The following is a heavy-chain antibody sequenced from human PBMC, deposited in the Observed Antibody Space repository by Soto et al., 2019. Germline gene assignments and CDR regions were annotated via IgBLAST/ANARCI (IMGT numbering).Heavy chain of an antibody. Sequence: GGSLRLSCAASGFLFSAFTLNWVRQAPGKGLEWVSSINTDSTFIYYADSVRGRFTISRDNADNSLYLQMNSLRAEDGAVYYCAASPFGGARLDYWGQGTPVTVSS. J-gene: IGHJ4*02. CDR2: INTDSTFI. CDR3: AASPFGGARLDY. CDR1: GFLFSAFT. V-gene: IGHV3-21*01. D-gene: IGHD6-6*01.